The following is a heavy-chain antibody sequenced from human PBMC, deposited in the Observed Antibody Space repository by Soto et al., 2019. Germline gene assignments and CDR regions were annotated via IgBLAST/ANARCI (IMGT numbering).Heavy chain of an antibody. Sequence: EVQLVESGGGLVKPGGSLRLSCAASGFTFSNAWMNWVRQSPGKGREWVVRIKSKTDGGTTDYAAPVKGRFTISRDDSKNTLYMQMNSLKTEDTAVYYCTTRDEIYYYDSSGYPFDYWGQGTLVTVSS. CDR2: IKSKTDGGTT. D-gene: IGHD3-22*01. J-gene: IGHJ4*02. CDR1: GFTFSNAW. V-gene: IGHV3-15*07. CDR3: TTRDEIYYYDSSGYPFDY.